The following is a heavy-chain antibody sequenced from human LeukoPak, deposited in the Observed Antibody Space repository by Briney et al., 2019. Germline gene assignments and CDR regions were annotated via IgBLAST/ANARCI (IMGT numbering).Heavy chain of an antibody. CDR2: ISGSGGST. V-gene: IGHV3-23*01. D-gene: IGHD2-2*01. CDR3: VKDRCDRTTCPEV. CDR1: GFTFSNSA. Sequence: GGSLRLSCAASGFTFSNSAMSWVRQAPGEGLEWVSGISGSGGSTYYTDSVKGRFTISRDNSKNTLHLQMSSLRAEDTALYYCVKDRCDRTTCPEVWGQGTLVTVSS. J-gene: IGHJ4*02.